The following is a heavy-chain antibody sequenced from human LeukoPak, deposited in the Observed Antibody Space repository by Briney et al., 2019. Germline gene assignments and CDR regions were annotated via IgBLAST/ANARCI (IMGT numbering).Heavy chain of an antibody. J-gene: IGHJ5*01. D-gene: IGHD3-22*01. CDR3: ARGPTYYYDSSGYSGSRFDP. CDR1: GYTFTSYD. CDR2: MNPNSGNT. V-gene: IGHV1-8*01. Sequence: ASLKVSCKASGYTFTSYDINWVRQATGQGLEWMGWMNPNSGNTGYAQKFQGRVTMTKNTSISTAYMELSSLRSEDTAVYYCARGPTYYYDSSGYSGSRFDPWGQGTLVTVSS.